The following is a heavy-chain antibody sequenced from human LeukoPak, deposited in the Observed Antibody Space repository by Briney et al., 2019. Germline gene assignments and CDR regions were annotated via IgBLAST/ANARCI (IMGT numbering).Heavy chain of an antibody. CDR2: IRYDGSNK. V-gene: IGHV3-30*02. J-gene: IGHJ3*02. CDR3: ARGPYYDILTGWRKTYNGFDI. Sequence: PGGSLRLSCAASGFTFSRYGMHWVRQAPGKGLEWLAFIRYDGSNKYYADSVKGRFTISRDNSKNTLYLQMNSLRADDTALYYCARGPYYDILTGWRKTYNGFDIWGQGTMVTVSS. CDR1: GFTFSRYG. D-gene: IGHD3-9*01.